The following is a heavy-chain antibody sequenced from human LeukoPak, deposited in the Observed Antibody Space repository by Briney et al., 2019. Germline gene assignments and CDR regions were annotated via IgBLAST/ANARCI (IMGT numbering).Heavy chain of an antibody. CDR2: IYSGCST. J-gene: IGHJ5*02. CDR3: ARVDSRWFDP. CDR1: GFTVSSNY. Sequence: GGSLRLSCAASGFTVSSNYMSWVRQAPGKGLEWVSVIYSGCSTYYADSVKGRFTISRDNSKNTLYLQMNSLRAEDTAVYYCARVDSRWFDPWGQGTLVTVSS. V-gene: IGHV3-53*01.